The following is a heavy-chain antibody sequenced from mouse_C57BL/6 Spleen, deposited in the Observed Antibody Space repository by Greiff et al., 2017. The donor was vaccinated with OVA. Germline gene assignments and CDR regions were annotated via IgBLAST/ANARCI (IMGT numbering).Heavy chain of an antibody. D-gene: IGHD1-1*01. CDR2: IYPGSGST. V-gene: IGHV1-55*01. CDR1: GYTFTSYW. CDR3: ARRGDGSSHYFDY. J-gene: IGHJ2*01. Sequence: QVQLKQSGAELVKPGASVKMSCKASGYTFTSYWITWVKQRPGQGLEWIGDIYPGSGSTNYNEKFKSKATLTVDTSSSTAYMQLSSLTSEDSAVYYCARRGDGSSHYFDYWGQGTTLTVSS.